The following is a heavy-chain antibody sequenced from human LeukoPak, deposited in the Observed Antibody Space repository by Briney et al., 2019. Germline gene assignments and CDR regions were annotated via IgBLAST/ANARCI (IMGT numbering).Heavy chain of an antibody. Sequence: HPGGSLRLSCAASGFTFSSYAMTWVRQAPGKGLEWVSAISGSGGSTYYADSVKGRFTISRDNSKNTLYLQMNSLRVEDTAVYYCAKTSSGWSKDYWGQGTLVTVSS. D-gene: IGHD6-19*01. CDR1: GFTFSSYA. J-gene: IGHJ4*02. V-gene: IGHV3-23*01. CDR3: AKTSSGWSKDY. CDR2: ISGSGGST.